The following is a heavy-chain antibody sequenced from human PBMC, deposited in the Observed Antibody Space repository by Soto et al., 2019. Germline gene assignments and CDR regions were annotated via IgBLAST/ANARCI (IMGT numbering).Heavy chain of an antibody. CDR3: ARVRYSSSWYGSQGYYYGMDV. CDR2: IYYSGST. D-gene: IGHD6-13*01. V-gene: IGHV4-59*01. CDR1: GGSISSYY. J-gene: IGHJ6*02. Sequence: SETLSLTCTVSGGSISSYYWSWIRQPPGKGLEWIGYIYYSGSTNYNPSLKSRVTISVDTSKNQFSLKLSSVTAADTAVYYCARVRYSSSWYGSQGYYYGMDVWGQGTTVTVSS.